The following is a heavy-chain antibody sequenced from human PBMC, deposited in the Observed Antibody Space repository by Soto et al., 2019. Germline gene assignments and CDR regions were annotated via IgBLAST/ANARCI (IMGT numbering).Heavy chain of an antibody. V-gene: IGHV1-2*02. CDR1: GYIFIGYY. CDR3: ARARLSVVGRSPTGLDY. Sequence: ASVKVSCKASGYIFIGYYMHWVRQAPGQGPEWMGWINLNNGDTNYAQKFQGRVTVTRDTSISTAYMELSGLGGDDTAIYYCARARLSVVGRSPTGLDYWGQGXLVTVYS. D-gene: IGHD6-19*01. J-gene: IGHJ4*02. CDR2: INLNNGDT.